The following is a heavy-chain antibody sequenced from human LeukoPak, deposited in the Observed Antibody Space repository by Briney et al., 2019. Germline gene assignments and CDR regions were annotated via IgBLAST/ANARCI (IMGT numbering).Heavy chain of an antibody. CDR2: IKQDGSEK. Sequence: GGSLRLSCAASGFTVSSKYLSWVRLAPGKGLEWVANIKQDGSEKYYVDSVKGRFTISRDNAKNSLYLQMNSLRAEDTAVYYCASDRGHKRITMVRGVIAFGYWGQGTLVTVSS. V-gene: IGHV3-7*01. D-gene: IGHD3-10*01. J-gene: IGHJ4*02. CDR1: GFTVSSKY. CDR3: ASDRGHKRITMVRGVIAFGY.